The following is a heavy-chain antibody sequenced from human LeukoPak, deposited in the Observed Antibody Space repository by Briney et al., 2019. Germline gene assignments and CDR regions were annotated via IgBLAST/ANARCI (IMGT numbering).Heavy chain of an antibody. CDR3: AMGRYYEDNWFDP. J-gene: IGHJ5*02. CDR1: GFTFSSYG. Sequence: GGSLRLSCAASGFTFSSYGMHWVRQAPGKGLEWVAFIRYDGSNKYYADSVKGRFTISRDNSKNTLYLQMNSLRAEDTAVYYCAMGRYYEDNWFDPWGQGTLVTVSS. V-gene: IGHV3-30*02. CDR2: IRYDGSNK. D-gene: IGHD3-10*01.